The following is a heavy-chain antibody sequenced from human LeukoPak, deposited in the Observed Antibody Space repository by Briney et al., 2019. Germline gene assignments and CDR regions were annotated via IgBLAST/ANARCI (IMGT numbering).Heavy chain of an antibody. Sequence: SETLSLTCTVSGGSISSYYWSWIRQPAGKGLEWIGRIYTSGSTNYNPSLKSRVTISVDRSKNQFSLKLSSVTAADTAVYYWARGKVPAAKNDAFDIWGQGTMVTVSS. CDR1: GGSISSYY. D-gene: IGHD2-2*01. CDR2: IYTSGST. CDR3: ARGKVPAAKNDAFDI. V-gene: IGHV4-4*07. J-gene: IGHJ3*02.